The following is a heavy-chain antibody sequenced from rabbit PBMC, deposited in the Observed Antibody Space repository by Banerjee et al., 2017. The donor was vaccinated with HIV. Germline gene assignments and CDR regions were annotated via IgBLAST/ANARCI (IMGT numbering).Heavy chain of an antibody. V-gene: IGHV1S45*01. CDR2: IDPVFGST. J-gene: IGHJ4*01. CDR3: VRDCGLVVPNYFNL. D-gene: IGHD1-1*01. CDR1: GFSFSSRYW. Sequence: QEQLKESGGGLVQPEGSLTLTCTASGFSFSSRYWICWIRQAPGKGLEWIGYIDPVFGSTYYASWVNGRFPISSHNAQNTLYLQLNSLTAADTATYFCVRDCGLVVPNYFNLWGPGTLVTVS.